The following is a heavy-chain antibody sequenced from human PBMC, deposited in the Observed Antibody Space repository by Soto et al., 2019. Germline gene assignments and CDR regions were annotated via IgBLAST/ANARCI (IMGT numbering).Heavy chain of an antibody. CDR2: IWYDGSEK. CDR3: ARDSSGVTTYFDS. Sequence: QVQLVESGGGVVQPGRSLRLSCAASGFSFRSHGMHWVRQAPGKGLEWVAVIWYDGSEKYYADSVKGRFTISRDNSKNTLYLEMNSLRAEDTAVYYCARDSSGVTTYFDSWGQGSLVTVSS. J-gene: IGHJ4*02. D-gene: IGHD4-17*01. V-gene: IGHV3-33*01. CDR1: GFSFRSHG.